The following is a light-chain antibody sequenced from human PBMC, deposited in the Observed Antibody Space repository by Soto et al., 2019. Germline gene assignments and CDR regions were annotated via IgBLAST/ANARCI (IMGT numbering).Light chain of an antibody. CDR3: CSYAGSPYV. V-gene: IGLV2-11*01. J-gene: IGLJ1*01. CDR2: DVN. Sequence: QSALTQPRSVSGSPGQSVAISCTGTSSDVGNYNYVSWYQQHPGKAPKVIIYDVNKRPSGVPDRFSGSKSGNTASLTISGLQAEDEADYYCCSYAGSPYVFGTGTKLTVL. CDR1: SSDVGNYNY.